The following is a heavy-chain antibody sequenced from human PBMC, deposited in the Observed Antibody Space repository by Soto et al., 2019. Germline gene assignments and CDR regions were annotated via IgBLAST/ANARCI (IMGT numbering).Heavy chain of an antibody. V-gene: IGHV3-30*18. Sequence: QVQLVESGGGVVQPGRSLRLSCAASGFTFSSYGMHWVRQAPGKGLEWVAVISYDGSNKYYADSVKGRFTISRDNSKNTLYLQMNSLRAEDTAVYYCAKDRRGYSYGSGVDYWGQGTLVTVSS. J-gene: IGHJ4*02. CDR2: ISYDGSNK. D-gene: IGHD5-18*01. CDR3: AKDRRGYSYGSGVDY. CDR1: GFTFSSYG.